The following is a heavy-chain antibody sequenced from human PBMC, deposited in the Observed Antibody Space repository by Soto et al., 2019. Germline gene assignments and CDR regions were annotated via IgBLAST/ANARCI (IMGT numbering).Heavy chain of an antibody. V-gene: IGHV4-30-2*01. CDR2: IYHSGGT. CDR3: ARSAAGGWFDP. D-gene: IGHD3-10*01. J-gene: IGHJ5*02. CDR1: GGSINSGGDS. Sequence: QLQLQESGSGLLKPSQTLSLTCAVSGGSINSGGDSWSWIRQPPGKGLEWIGYIYHSGGTYYNPSLKSRVIISIDRSKNQFYLKLTSVTAADTAVYCCARSAAGGWFDPWGQGTLVNVSS.